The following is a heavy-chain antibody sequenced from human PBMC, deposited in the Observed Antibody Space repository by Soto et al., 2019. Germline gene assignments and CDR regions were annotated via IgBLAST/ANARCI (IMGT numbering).Heavy chain of an antibody. D-gene: IGHD3-3*01. CDR3: ARGVASSTYYDFWSGYSSPNNWFDP. CDR2: IDPSDSYT. J-gene: IGHJ5*02. V-gene: IGHV5-10-1*01. Sequence: GESLKISCKGSGYSFTSYWISWVRQMPGKGLEWMGRIDPSDSYTNYSPSFQGHVTISADKSISTAYLQWSSLKASDTAMYYCARGVASSTYYDFWSGYSSPNNWFDPWGQGTLVTSPQ. CDR1: GYSFTSYW.